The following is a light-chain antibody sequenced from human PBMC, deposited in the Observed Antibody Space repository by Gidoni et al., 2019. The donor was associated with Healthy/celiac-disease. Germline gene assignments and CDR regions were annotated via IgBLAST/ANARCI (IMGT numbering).Light chain of an antibody. CDR2: WAS. CDR3: QQYYSTPRA. V-gene: IGKV4-1*01. J-gene: IGKJ1*01. CDR1: QSVLYSSNNKNY. Sequence: DIVMTQSPDSLSLSLGERATINCKSSQSVLYSSNNKNYLAWYQQKPGQPPKLLIYWASTRESGVPDRFSGSGSGTDFTITISSLQAEDVAVYYCQQYYSTPRAFGQGTKVEIK.